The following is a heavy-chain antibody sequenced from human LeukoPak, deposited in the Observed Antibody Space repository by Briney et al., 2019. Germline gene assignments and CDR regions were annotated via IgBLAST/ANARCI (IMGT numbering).Heavy chain of an antibody. Sequence: GGALRLSCVASGFTFISYSMNWVRQAPGKGLEWVSSISSSSSYIYYADSVKGRFTIYRDNDKNSLYLQMNSRRAEDTAVYYCARSPGHYMDVGGKGTTVTVSS. CDR1: GFTFISYS. CDR3: ARSPGHYMDV. CDR2: ISSSSSYI. V-gene: IGHV3-21*01. J-gene: IGHJ6*03.